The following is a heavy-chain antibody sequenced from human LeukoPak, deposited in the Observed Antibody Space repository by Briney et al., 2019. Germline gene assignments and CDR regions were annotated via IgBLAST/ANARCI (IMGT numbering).Heavy chain of an antibody. V-gene: IGHV4-30-4*01. CDR2: IYYSGSS. Sequence: SGTLSLTCTVSGGSISSAGYYWSWVRQPPGMGLEWIGYIYYSGSSYYNPSLKSRVTMSVDTSRNQFSLSLTSVTAADTAVYYCARYYDSLAFFDFWGQGTLVTVSS. D-gene: IGHD3-9*01. CDR3: ARYYDSLAFFDF. CDR1: GGSISSAGYY. J-gene: IGHJ4*02.